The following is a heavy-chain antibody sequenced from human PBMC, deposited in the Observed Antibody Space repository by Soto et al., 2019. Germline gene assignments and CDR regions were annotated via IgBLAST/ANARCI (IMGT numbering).Heavy chain of an antibody. CDR1: GFTFSDYY. Sequence: QVQLVESGGGLVTPGGSLRLSCASSGFTFSDYYMSWIRQAPGTGLEWLSYISPGSRYPAYADSVKGRFTISRANARRSLSLQMNSLTVDDTAIYYCVRGGGGGLFDPWGQGSMVTVS. D-gene: IGHD2-15*01. V-gene: IGHV3-11*06. J-gene: IGHJ5*02. CDR3: VRGGGGGLFDP. CDR2: ISPGSRYP.